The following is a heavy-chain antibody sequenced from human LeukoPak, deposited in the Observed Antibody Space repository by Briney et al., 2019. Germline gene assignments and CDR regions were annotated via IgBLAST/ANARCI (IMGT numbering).Heavy chain of an antibody. CDR1: GYSFTSYW. CDR2: IYPGDSET. Sequence: GESLKISCQGSGYSFTSYWIGWVRQMPGKGLEWMGIIYPGDSETRYSPSFQGQVTISADKSISTAYLRWSSLKASDTAMYYCARLFRNYYDSSGRGRLDYWGQGTLVTVSS. CDR3: ARLFRNYYDSSGRGRLDY. J-gene: IGHJ4*02. D-gene: IGHD3-22*01. V-gene: IGHV5-51*01.